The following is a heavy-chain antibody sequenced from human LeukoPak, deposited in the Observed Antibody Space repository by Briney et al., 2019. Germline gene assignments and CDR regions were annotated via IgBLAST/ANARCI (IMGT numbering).Heavy chain of an antibody. CDR3: ARSRMTTGDFDY. Sequence: PSQTLSLTCTVSGGSISSGCYYWCWIRQPAGKGLEWIGRIYTSGSTNYNPSLKSRVTISVDTSKNQFSLKLSSVTAADTAVYYCARSRMTTGDFDYWGQGTLVTVSS. CDR2: IYTSGST. CDR1: GGSISSGCYY. J-gene: IGHJ4*02. V-gene: IGHV4-61*02. D-gene: IGHD4-17*01.